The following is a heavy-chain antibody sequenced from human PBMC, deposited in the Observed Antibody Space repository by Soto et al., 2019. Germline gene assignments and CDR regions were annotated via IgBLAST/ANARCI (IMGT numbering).Heavy chain of an antibody. CDR1: GFTFSSYA. J-gene: IGHJ4*02. CDR2: ISYDGSNK. V-gene: IGHV3-30-3*01. Sequence: QVQLVESGGGVVQPGRSLRLSCAASGFTFSSYAMHWVRQAPGKGLEWVAVISYDGSNKYYADSVKGRFTISRDNSKNTLDLQMNSLRAEDTAVYYCARGHLGAFDYWGQGTLVTVSS. D-gene: IGHD1-26*01. CDR3: ARGHLGAFDY.